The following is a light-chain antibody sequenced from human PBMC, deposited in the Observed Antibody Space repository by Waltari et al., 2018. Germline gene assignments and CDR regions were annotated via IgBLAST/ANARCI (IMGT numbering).Light chain of an antibody. Sequence: QSVLTQPPSASGAPGQRVTISCSGSSSNIGSHTVDWYQQLPGTAPKLLIWSDNQRPSGVPARVSGSKSGTSASLAISGLQSADEANYYCAAWDDSLNGPVFGGGTKLTVL. CDR3: AAWDDSLNGPV. CDR1: SSNIGSHT. V-gene: IGLV1-44*01. CDR2: SDN. J-gene: IGLJ3*02.